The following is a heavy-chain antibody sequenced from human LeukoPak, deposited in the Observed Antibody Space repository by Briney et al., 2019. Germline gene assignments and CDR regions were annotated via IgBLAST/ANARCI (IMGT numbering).Heavy chain of an antibody. V-gene: IGHV1-8*01. J-gene: IGHJ3*02. CDR3: ARARCGSGSWDGAFDI. D-gene: IGHD3-22*01. Sequence: ASVKVSCKASGYTFTSYDINWVRQATGQGPEWMGWMNPNSGNTGYAQKFQGRVTMTRNTSISTAYMELSSLRSEDTAVYYCARARCGSGSWDGAFDIWGQRTMVTVSS. CDR2: MNPNSGNT. CDR1: GYTFTSYD.